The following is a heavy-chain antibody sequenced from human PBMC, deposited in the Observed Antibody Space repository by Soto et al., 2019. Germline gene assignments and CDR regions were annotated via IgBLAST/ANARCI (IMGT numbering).Heavy chain of an antibody. CDR1: GYSISSCYY. D-gene: IGHD6-13*01. Sequence: SETLSLTCAVSGYSISSCYYWGWIRQPPGKGLEWIGSIYHSGSTYYNPSLKSRVTISVDTSKNQFSLKLSSVTAADTAVYYCARGDSSSWYYFDYWGQGTLVTVSS. CDR3: ARGDSSSWYYFDY. CDR2: IYHSGST. J-gene: IGHJ4*02. V-gene: IGHV4-38-2*01.